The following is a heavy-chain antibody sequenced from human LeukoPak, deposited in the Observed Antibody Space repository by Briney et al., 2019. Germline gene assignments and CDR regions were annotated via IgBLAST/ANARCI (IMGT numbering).Heavy chain of an antibody. J-gene: IGHJ4*02. Sequence: GASVKVSCKASGGTFSSYAISWVRQAPGQGLEWMGRIIPILGIANYAQKLQGRVTMTTDTSTSTAYMELRSLRSDDTAVYYCARSAYGDYAYWGQGTLVTVSS. CDR3: ARSAYGDYAY. V-gene: IGHV1-69*04. CDR1: GGTFSSYA. D-gene: IGHD4-17*01. CDR2: IIPILGIA.